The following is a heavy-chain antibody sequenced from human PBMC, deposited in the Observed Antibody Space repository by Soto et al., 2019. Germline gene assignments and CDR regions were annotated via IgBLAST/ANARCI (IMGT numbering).Heavy chain of an antibody. Sequence: QVQLVQSRAEVKKPGASVKVSCKASGYTFTRSGISWVRQAPGQGLEWMGWISTYNGDTNYAQTFQGRVTMTTDRSTSTVYMELRSLRSDDTAVYYCAREGVAPYYYYGMDVWGQGTPVTVSS. CDR3: AREGVAPYYYYGMDV. CDR2: ISTYNGDT. CDR1: GYTFTRSG. V-gene: IGHV1-18*01. D-gene: IGHD5-12*01. J-gene: IGHJ6*02.